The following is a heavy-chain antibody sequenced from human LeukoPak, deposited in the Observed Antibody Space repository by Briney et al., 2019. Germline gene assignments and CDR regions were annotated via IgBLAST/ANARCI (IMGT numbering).Heavy chain of an antibody. J-gene: IGHJ5*02. CDR3: ARDVTYYGGDWFDP. CDR1: GFTFSSSA. CDR2: ISSGTSTI. Sequence: GGSLRLSCAASGFTFSSSAVNWVRQAPGKGLEWVSYISSGTSTIYYADSVKGRFTISRDNAKNSLYLQMNSLRAGDTAVYYCARDVTYYGGDWFDPWGQGTLVTVSS. D-gene: IGHD4-23*01. V-gene: IGHV3-48*04.